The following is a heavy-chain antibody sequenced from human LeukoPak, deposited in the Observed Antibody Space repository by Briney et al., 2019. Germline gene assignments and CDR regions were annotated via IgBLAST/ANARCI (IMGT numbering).Heavy chain of an antibody. CDR1: RFTFANYA. D-gene: IGHD1-26*01. J-gene: IGHJ4*02. Sequence: PGGSLRLSCAASRFTFANYAMNWFRHTPGKGLEWLSYISSTNAIYYADSVKGRFTISRDNAKESLYLQMNSLRAEDTAVYYCARDDKWAFDYWGQGTLVTVSS. CDR2: ISSTNAI. CDR3: ARDDKWAFDY. V-gene: IGHV3-69-1*02.